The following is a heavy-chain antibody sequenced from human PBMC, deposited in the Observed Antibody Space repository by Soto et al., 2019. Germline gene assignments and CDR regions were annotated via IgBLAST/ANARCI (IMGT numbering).Heavy chain of an antibody. V-gene: IGHV1-24*01. CDR1: GYTLTELS. CDR3: AASRTAYCSGSDGYPVDGMDV. J-gene: IGHJ6*02. D-gene: IGHD2-15*01. Sequence: QVQLVQSGAEVKKPGASVKVSCKVSGYTLTELSMHWVRQAPGKGLEWMGGFDPEEGETIYAQKFQGRVTMTEDTSTDTAYMELSSLRSDDTAVYFCAASRTAYCSGSDGYPVDGMDVWGQGTTVTVSS. CDR2: FDPEEGET.